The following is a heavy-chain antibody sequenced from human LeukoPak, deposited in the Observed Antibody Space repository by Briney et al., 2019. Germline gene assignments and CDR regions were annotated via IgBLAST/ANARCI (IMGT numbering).Heavy chain of an antibody. D-gene: IGHD2-2*01. CDR1: GGSISSSSYY. V-gene: IGHV4-39*07. CDR3: ASGSPFRHCSSTSCVHSTNLTTNDY. Sequence: SETLSLTCTVSGGSISSSSYYWGWIRQPPGKGLEWIGSIYYSGSTNYNPSLKSRVTISVDTSKNQFSLKLSSVTAADTAVYYCASGSPFRHCSSTSCVHSTNLTTNDYWGQGTLVTVSS. CDR2: IYYSGST. J-gene: IGHJ4*02.